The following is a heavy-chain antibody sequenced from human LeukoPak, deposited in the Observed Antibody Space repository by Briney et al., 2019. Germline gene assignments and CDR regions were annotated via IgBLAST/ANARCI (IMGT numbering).Heavy chain of an antibody. CDR3: AKDLKRYYYDSSGPSY. Sequence: PGGSLRLSCAASGFTFSSYAMSWVRRAPGKGLEWVSAISGSGGSTYYADSVKGRFTISRDNSKNTLYLQMNSLRAEDTAVYYCAKDLKRYYYDSSGPSYWGQGTLVTVSS. V-gene: IGHV3-23*01. J-gene: IGHJ4*02. CDR1: GFTFSSYA. D-gene: IGHD3-22*01. CDR2: ISGSGGST.